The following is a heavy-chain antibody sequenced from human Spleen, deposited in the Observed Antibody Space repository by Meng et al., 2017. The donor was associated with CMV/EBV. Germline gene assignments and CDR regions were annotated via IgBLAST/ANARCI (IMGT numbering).Heavy chain of an antibody. Sequence: YSGCFSDYSWGWLQQPPEGGLGRIEKNNHSGSTDYHPSIRRRITMSVDTYKNQFSLNLSSLTAEDTAVYYCARGLGVVPVSPTRFDPWGQGALVTVSS. J-gene: IGHJ5*02. D-gene: IGHD2-2*01. CDR1: SGCFSDYS. CDR2: NNHSGST. V-gene: IGHV4-34*01. CDR3: ARGLGVVPVSPTRFDP.